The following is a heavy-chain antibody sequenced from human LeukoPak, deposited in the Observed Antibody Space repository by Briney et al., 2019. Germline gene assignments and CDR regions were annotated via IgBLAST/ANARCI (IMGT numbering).Heavy chain of an antibody. Sequence: GGSLRLSCAGSGFIFNNYAMHWVRQPPGKGLEWVSGISWNSGSIDYADSVKGRFTISRDNSKNTLYLQMNSLRAEDTAVYYCAKELNRFYYDSSGYYPEAEYFQHWGQGTLVTVSS. V-gene: IGHV3-9*01. CDR1: GFIFNNYA. D-gene: IGHD3-22*01. CDR3: AKELNRFYYDSSGYYPEAEYFQH. J-gene: IGHJ1*01. CDR2: ISWNSGSI.